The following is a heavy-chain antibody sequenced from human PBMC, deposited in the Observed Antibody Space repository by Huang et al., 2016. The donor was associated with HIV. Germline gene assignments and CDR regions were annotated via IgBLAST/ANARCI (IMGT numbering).Heavy chain of an antibody. CDR2: VCCSGST. D-gene: IGHD2-2*01. CDR1: GDSVISGNSD. CDR3: ATAPPRQPGLFDS. Sequence: QVQLQESGPRLVKPSETLSLTCTVSGDSVISGNSDWSWIRQSPGKGLEWSGDVCCSGSTCYYPSLKSRVTVAKDTSKNQFSLKMTSGTAADTALYYCATAPPRQPGLFDSWGQGTLVTVSS. J-gene: IGHJ4*02. V-gene: IGHV4-61*01.